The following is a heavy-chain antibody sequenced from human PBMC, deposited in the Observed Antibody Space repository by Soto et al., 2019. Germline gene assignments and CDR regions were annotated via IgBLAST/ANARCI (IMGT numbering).Heavy chain of an antibody. V-gene: IGHV3-23*01. J-gene: IGHJ4*02. CDR3: AKQPYSSRWYSLDY. D-gene: IGHD6-13*01. CDR2: LSGSGGST. Sequence: EVQLLESGGGLVQPGGSLRLSCAASGFTFSSYAMSWVRQAPGKGLEWVSALSGSGGSTYYADSVTGRFTISRDNSKSTLYLQMTSLRAEDTAVYYCAKQPYSSRWYSLDYWGQGTLVTVSS. CDR1: GFTFSSYA.